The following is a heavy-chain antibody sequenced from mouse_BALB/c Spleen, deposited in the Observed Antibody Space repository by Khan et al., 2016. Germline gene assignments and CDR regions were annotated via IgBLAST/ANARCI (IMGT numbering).Heavy chain of an antibody. CDR2: INTNTGEP. Sequence: QIQLVQSGPELKKPGETVKISCKASGYTFTNYGMNWVKQAPGKGLKWMGWINTNTGEPTYSDDFKGRFAFSLETSAGAAYLQIDNRKNEDMAKYFWATGTGRAGPMDYWGQGTSVTVSS. V-gene: IGHV9-1*02. D-gene: IGHD3-3*01. J-gene: IGHJ4*01. CDR1: GYTFTNYG. CDR3: ATGTGRAGPMDY.